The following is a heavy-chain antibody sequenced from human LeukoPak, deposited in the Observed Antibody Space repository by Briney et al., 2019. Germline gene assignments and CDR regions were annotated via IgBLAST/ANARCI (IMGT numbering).Heavy chain of an antibody. V-gene: IGHV3-74*01. CDR2: INGDGSDT. CDR3: ARQSTAAPIDY. Sequence: GGSLRLSCAASEFTFSSYWMHWVRQAPGKGLVWVSRINGDGSDTSYADSVKGRFTISGDNAKNTLYLQMNSLRAEDTAVYYCARQSTAAPIDYWGQGTLVTVSS. J-gene: IGHJ4*02. D-gene: IGHD6-6*01. CDR1: EFTFSSYW.